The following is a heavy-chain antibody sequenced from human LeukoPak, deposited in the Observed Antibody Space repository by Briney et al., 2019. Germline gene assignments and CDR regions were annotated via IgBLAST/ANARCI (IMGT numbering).Heavy chain of an antibody. Sequence: SETLSLTCTVSGGSISSYYWSWIRQPPGKGLEWIGYIYYGGSTNYNPSLKSRVTISVDTSKNQFSLKLSPVTAADTAVYYCARVKSGWYYWFDPWGQGTLVTVSS. J-gene: IGHJ5*02. CDR3: ARVKSGWYYWFDP. V-gene: IGHV4-59*01. CDR2: IYYGGST. CDR1: GGSISSYY. D-gene: IGHD6-19*01.